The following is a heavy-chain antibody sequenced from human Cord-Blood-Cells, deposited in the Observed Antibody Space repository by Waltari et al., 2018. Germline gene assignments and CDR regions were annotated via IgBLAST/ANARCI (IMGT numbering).Heavy chain of an antibody. Sequence: QVQLQQSGPGLVKPSQTLSLTCAISGDSVSSNSAAWNWIRQSPSRGLEWLGRTYYRFKWYNDYAVSVKSRITINPDTSKNQFSLQLNSVTPEDTAVYYCARDIVVVPAANHYYYYGMDVWGQGTTVTVSS. CDR1: GDSVSSNSAA. CDR3: ARDIVVVPAANHYYYYGMDV. D-gene: IGHD2-2*01. J-gene: IGHJ6*02. V-gene: IGHV6-1*01. CDR2: TYYRFKWYN.